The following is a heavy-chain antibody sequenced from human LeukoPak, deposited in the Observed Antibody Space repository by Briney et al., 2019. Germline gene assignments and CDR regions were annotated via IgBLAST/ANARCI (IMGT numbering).Heavy chain of an antibody. D-gene: IGHD2-2*01. J-gene: IGHJ4*02. V-gene: IGHV3-7*01. CDR1: GFTFSSYW. CDR2: IKQDGSEK. Sequence: GGSLRLSCAASGFTFSSYWMSWVRQSPGKGLEWVANIKQDGSEKYYVDSVKGRFTISRDNAKNSLYLQMNSLRAEDTAVYYCARDHAHCSCTSCPMFDYWGQGTLVTVSS. CDR3: ARDHAHCSCTSCPMFDY.